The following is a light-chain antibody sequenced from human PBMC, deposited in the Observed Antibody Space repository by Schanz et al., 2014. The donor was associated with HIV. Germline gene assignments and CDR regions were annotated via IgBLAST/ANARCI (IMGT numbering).Light chain of an antibody. V-gene: IGKV3-20*01. CDR2: GAY. CDR3: QQSDSSPWT. Sequence: EIVMTQSPATLSLSPGERATLSCRASQSISNYLAWYQQKPGQAPRLLIYGAYTRATGVPARFSGSGSGTDFTLTISRLEPEDFAVFYCQQSDSSPWTFGQGTKVEIK. CDR1: QSISNY. J-gene: IGKJ1*01.